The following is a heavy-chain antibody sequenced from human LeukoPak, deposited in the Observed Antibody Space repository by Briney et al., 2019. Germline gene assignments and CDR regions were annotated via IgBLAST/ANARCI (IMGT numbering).Heavy chain of an antibody. CDR1: GFTFNYAW. V-gene: IGHV3-15*01. CDR2: IKSKTDGGTT. J-gene: IGHJ4*02. Sequence: GGSLRLSRAASGFTFNYAWMAWVRQAPGKGLEWVGRIKSKTDGGTTDYAAPVKGRFSISRDDSKNTLYLQMNSLKTEDTAVYYCARVLNPAYFDYWGQGTLVTVSS. CDR3: ARVLNPAYFDY.